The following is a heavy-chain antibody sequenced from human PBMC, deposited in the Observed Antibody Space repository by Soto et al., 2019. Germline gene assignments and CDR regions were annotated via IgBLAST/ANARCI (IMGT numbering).Heavy chain of an antibody. CDR1: GGSISSGGYY. CDR2: IYYSGST. J-gene: IGHJ4*02. V-gene: IGHV4-31*03. Sequence: SETLSLTCTVSGGSISSGGYYWSWIRQHPGKGLEWIGYIYYSGSTYYNPSLKSRVTISVDTSKNQFSLKLSSVTAADTAVYYCATSKEPYYDSSGYYFDCWGQGTLVTVSS. D-gene: IGHD3-22*01. CDR3: ATSKEPYYDSSGYYFDC.